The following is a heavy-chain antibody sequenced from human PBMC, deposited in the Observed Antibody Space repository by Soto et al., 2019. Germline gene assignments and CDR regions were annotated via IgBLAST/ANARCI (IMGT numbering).Heavy chain of an antibody. V-gene: IGHV4-59*01. J-gene: IGHJ4*02. D-gene: IGHD3-16*02. CDR1: GGSISSYY. CDR3: ARGIISLYSNGYLGELSTHFDY. Sequence: PSETLSLTCTVSGGSISSYYWSWIRQPPGKGLEWIGYIYYSGSTNYNPSLKSRVTISVDTSKDQFSLKLSSVTAADTAVYYCARGIISLYSNGYLGELSTHFDYWGQGTLVTVSS. CDR2: IYYSGST.